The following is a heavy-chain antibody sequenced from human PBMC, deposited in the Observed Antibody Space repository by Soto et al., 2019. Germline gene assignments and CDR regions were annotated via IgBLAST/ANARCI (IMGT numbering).Heavy chain of an antibody. D-gene: IGHD3-9*01. V-gene: IGHV3-23*01. J-gene: IGHJ4*02. CDR2: ISGSGGST. CDR1: GFTFGSYA. CDR3: AKPLHVLRYFDWSGPHDY. Sequence: PGGSLRLSCAASGFTFGSYAMSWVRQAPGKGLEWVSAISGSGGSTYYADSVKGRFTISRDNSKNTLYLQMNSLRAEDTAVYYCAKPLHVLRYFDWSGPHDYWGQGTLVTVSS.